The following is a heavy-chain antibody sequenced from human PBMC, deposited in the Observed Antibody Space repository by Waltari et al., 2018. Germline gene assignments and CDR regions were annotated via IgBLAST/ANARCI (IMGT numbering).Heavy chain of an antibody. CDR3: ARGGSHYYDSSGYYYLLWY. CDR2: IIPIFGTA. V-gene: IGHV1-69*13. CDR1: GGTFSSYA. Sequence: QVQLVQSGAEVKKPGSSVKVSCKASGGTFSSYAISWVRQAPGQGLEWMGGIIPIFGTANYAQKFQGRVTITADESTSTAYMELSSLRSEDTAVYYCARGGSHYYDSSGYYYLLWYWGQGTLVTVSS. D-gene: IGHD3-22*01. J-gene: IGHJ4*02.